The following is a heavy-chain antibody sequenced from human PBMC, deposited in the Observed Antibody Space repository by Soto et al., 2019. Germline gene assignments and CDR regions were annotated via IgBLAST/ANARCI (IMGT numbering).Heavy chain of an antibody. J-gene: IGHJ6*02. CDR3: AAGGRSPGNYNYYAMDG. CDR1: GYSFTSYW. D-gene: IGHD3-16*01. V-gene: IGHV5-51*01. CDR2: IYPGDSDT. Sequence: PGESLKISCKGSGYSFTSYWIGWVRQMPGKGLGWMGFIYPGDSDTRYSPSFQGQVTISADKSISTAYLQWSSLKASDTAVYYCAAGGRSPGNYNYYAMDGWGQGTTVTVSS.